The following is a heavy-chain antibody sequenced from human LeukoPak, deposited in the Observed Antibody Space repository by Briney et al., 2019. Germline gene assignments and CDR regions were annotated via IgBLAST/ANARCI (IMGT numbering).Heavy chain of an antibody. D-gene: IGHD6-19*01. CDR3: ARDLVVAVAGIDY. J-gene: IGHJ4*02. Sequence: PSETLSLTCTVSGGSISSSSYYWGWIRQPPGKGLEWIGSIYYSGSTYYNPSLKSRVTISVDTSKNQFSLKLSSVTAADTAVYYCARDLVVAVAGIDYWGQGTLVTVSS. CDR2: IYYSGST. CDR1: GGSISSSSYY. V-gene: IGHV4-39*07.